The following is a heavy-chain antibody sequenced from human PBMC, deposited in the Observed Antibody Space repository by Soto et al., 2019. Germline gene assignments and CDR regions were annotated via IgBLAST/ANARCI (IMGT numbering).Heavy chain of an antibody. V-gene: IGHV3-21*01. D-gene: IGHD2-2*01. CDR3: ARVGDIVVVPAAQTLTWFDP. CDR2: ISSSSSYI. J-gene: IGHJ5*02. Sequence: GGSMGLSCAASGFTFSSYSMNWVRQAPGKGLEWVSSISSSSSYIYYADSVKGRFTISRDNAKNSLYLQMNSLRAEDTAVYYCARVGDIVVVPAAQTLTWFDPWGQGTLVTVSS. CDR1: GFTFSSYS.